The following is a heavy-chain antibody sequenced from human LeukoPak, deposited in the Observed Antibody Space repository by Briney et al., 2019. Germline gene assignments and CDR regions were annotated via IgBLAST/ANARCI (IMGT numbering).Heavy chain of an antibody. CDR2: INPNSGGT. CDR1: GYTFTNYY. V-gene: IGHV1-2*02. Sequence: ASVKVSCKTSGYTFTNYYMHWVRQAPGQGLEWMGWINPNSGGTNYAQRFQGRVTMTRDTSISTAYMELSRLRSDDTAVYYCAPSADYFYFDYWGQGTLVTVSS. J-gene: IGHJ4*02. D-gene: IGHD2/OR15-2a*01. CDR3: APSADYFYFDY.